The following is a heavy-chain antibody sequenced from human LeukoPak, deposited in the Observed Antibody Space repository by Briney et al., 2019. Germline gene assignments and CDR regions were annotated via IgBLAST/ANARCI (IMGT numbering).Heavy chain of an antibody. CDR1: GGSISSSSYY. V-gene: IGHV4-39*01. CDR2: IHYSGTT. CDR3: AKHYMGSSYNHGLDC. Sequence: SETLSLTCTVSGGSISSSSYYWAWIRQPPGKGLEWIGSIHYSGTTYYNPSLKSRVTISVDTSKNQFSLKLSSVTAADTALYYCAKHYMGSSYNHGLDCWGQGTLVTVSS. J-gene: IGHJ4*02. D-gene: IGHD3-10*01.